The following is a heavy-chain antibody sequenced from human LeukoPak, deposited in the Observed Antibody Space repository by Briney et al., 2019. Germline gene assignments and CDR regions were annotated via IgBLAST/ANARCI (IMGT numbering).Heavy chain of an antibody. J-gene: IGHJ4*02. CDR2: ISYDGSNK. Sequence: GGSLRLSCAASGFTFSSYAMHWVRQAPGKGLERVAVISYDGSNKYYADSVKGRFTISRDNSKNTLYLQMNSLRAEDTAVYYCARDSSEGVYYFDYWGQGTLVTVSS. CDR1: GFTFSSYA. CDR3: ARDSSEGVYYFDY. D-gene: IGHD2-8*01. V-gene: IGHV3-30-3*01.